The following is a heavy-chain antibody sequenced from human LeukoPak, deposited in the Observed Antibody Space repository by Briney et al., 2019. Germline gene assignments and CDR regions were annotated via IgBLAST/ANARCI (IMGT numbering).Heavy chain of an antibody. V-gene: IGHV1-2*02. CDR1: GYTFTGYY. J-gene: IGHJ1*01. CDR2: INPNSGGT. Sequence: GASVKVSCKASGYTFTGYYMHWVRQAPGQGLEWMGWINPNSGGTNYAQKFQGRVTMTRDTSISTAYMELSRLRSDGTAVYYCARALDYGAFPYFQHWGQGTLVTVSS. CDR3: ARALDYGAFPYFQH. D-gene: IGHD4-17*01.